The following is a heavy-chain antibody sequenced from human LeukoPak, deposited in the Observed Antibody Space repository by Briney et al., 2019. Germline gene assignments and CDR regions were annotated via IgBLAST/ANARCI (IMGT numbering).Heavy chain of an antibody. CDR3: AKGPWDLPHAFDI. CDR1: GFTFRSYA. V-gene: IGHV3-23*01. D-gene: IGHD1-26*01. CDR2: MSGSGSIT. Sequence: GGSLRLSCVASGFTFRSYAMSWVRQAPGKGLECVSTMSGSGSITRYADSVKGRFIISRDNSKNTLYPQMNSLRAEDTAIYYCAKGPWDLPHAFDIWGLGTMVTVSS. J-gene: IGHJ3*02.